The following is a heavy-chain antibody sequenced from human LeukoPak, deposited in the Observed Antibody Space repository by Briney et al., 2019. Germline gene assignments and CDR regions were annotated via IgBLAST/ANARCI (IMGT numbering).Heavy chain of an antibody. CDR1: GLTFSSYG. CDR3: AKQLGYCSDGSCYFPY. V-gene: IGHV3-23*01. Sequence: PGGSLRLSCAASGLTFSSYGMNWVRQAPGKGLEWVSAISNNGGYTYYADSVQGRFTISRDNSKSTLCLQMNSLRAEDTAVYYCAKQLGYCSDGSCYFPYWGQGTLVTVSS. J-gene: IGHJ4*02. D-gene: IGHD2-15*01. CDR2: ISNNGGYT.